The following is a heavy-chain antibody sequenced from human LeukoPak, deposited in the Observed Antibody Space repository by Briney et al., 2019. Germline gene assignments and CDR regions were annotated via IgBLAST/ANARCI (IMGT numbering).Heavy chain of an antibody. D-gene: IGHD3-10*01. CDR1: GGSFSGYY. CDR2: IYHSGRT. Sequence: SETLSLTCAVYGGSFSGYYWGWIRQPPGKGLEWIGSIYHSGRTFYNPSLKSRLTISVDASKNQSSLNLSSVTAADTAVYYCARQGSRPPYFYYHYMDVWDKGTTVTISS. J-gene: IGHJ6*03. CDR3: ARQGSRPPYFYYHYMDV. V-gene: IGHV4-34*01.